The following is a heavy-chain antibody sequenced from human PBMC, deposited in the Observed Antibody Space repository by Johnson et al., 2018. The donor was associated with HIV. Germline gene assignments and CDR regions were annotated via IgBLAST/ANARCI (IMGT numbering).Heavy chain of an antibody. Sequence: QVQLVESGGGVVQPGGSLRLSCAASGFNFNIYGMHWVRQAPVRGLEWVAFIRYDGSYKNYVDSAKGRFTISRDNSKNTLYLQMNSLSAEDTAVYYCAKDRKGSSSWLRSGVAFDIWGQGTMVTVSS. CDR2: IRYDGSYK. D-gene: IGHD6-13*01. CDR1: GFNFNIYG. J-gene: IGHJ3*02. CDR3: AKDRKGSSSWLRSGVAFDI. V-gene: IGHV3-30*02.